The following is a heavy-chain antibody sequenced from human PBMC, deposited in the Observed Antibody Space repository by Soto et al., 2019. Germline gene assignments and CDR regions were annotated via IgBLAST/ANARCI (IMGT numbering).Heavy chain of an antibody. V-gene: IGHV3-23*01. CDR2: ISGSGGST. Sequence: GGSLRLSCAASGFTFSSYAMSWVRQAPGKGLEWVSAISGSGGSTYYADSVKGRFTISRDNSKNTLYLQMNSLRAEDMAVYYCARTPTSACFDIWGQGTMVTVSS. J-gene: IGHJ3*02. CDR3: ARTPTSACFDI. CDR1: GFTFSSYA.